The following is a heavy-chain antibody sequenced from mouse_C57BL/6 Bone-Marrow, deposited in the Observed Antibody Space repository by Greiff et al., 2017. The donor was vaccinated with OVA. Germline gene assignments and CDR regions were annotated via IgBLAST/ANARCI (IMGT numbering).Heavy chain of an antibody. CDR1: GYTFTSYW. Sequence: QVQLQQSGAELVKPGASVKMSCKASGYTFTSYWITWVKQRPGQGLEWIGDIYPGSGSTNYNEKFKSKATLTVDTSSSTAYMQLSSLTSEDSAVYYCARKEGYYAMDYWGQGTSVTVSS. J-gene: IGHJ4*01. CDR2: IYPGSGST. V-gene: IGHV1-55*01. CDR3: ARKEGYYAMDY.